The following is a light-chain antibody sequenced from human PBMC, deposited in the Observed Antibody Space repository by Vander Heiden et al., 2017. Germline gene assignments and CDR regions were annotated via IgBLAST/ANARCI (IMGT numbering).Light chain of an antibody. CDR3: QQYNTYSLYS. J-gene: IGKJ2*03. Sequence: DIQMTQSPSTLSASVGDRITITCRASPSINSLLAWHQQKPGKAPKLLIQKASTLQSGVPSRFSGSESGTEFTLTISSLQPDDFATYYCQQYNTYSLYSFGQGTKLEIK. V-gene: IGKV1-5*03. CDR1: PSINSL. CDR2: KAS.